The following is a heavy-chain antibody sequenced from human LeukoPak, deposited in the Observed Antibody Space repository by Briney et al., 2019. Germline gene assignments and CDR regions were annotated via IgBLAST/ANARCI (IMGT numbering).Heavy chain of an antibody. J-gene: IGHJ6*03. CDR1: GSSISSYY. CDR2: IYYSGST. CDR3: ARGSGAYYYYYYMDV. V-gene: IGHV4-59*01. D-gene: IGHD3-10*01. Sequence: PSETLSLTCTVSGSSISSYYWSWIRQPPGKGLEWIGYIYYSGSTNYNPSLKSRVTISVDTSKNQFSLKLSSVTAADTAVYYCARGSGAYYYYYYMDVWGKGTTVTVSS.